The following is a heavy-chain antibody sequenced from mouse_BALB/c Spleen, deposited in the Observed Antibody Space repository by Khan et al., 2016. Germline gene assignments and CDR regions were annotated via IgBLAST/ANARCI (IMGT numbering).Heavy chain of an antibody. Sequence: VRLQQSGAELVKPGASVRLSCTASGFNIKDTYMHWVKQRPEQGLEWIGRIDPANGNTKYDPKFQGKATITADTSSNTAYLQLSSLTSEDTAVXYCARSRYGCDVGFAYWGQGTLVTVSA. J-gene: IGHJ3*01. CDR3: ARSRYGCDVGFAY. CDR1: GFNIKDTY. V-gene: IGHV14-3*02. CDR2: IDPANGNT. D-gene: IGHD2-2*01.